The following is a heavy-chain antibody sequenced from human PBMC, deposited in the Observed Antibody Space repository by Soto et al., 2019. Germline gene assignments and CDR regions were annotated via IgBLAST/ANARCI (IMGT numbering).Heavy chain of an antibody. CDR1: GFTFSSYA. Sequence: GGSLRLSCAASGFTFSSYAMSWVRQAPGKGLEWVSAISGSGGSTHYADSVKGRFTISRDNSKNTLYLQLNSLRAEDTAVYYCATTGGDSSGYCYWYFDLWGRGTLVTVSS. V-gene: IGHV3-23*01. J-gene: IGHJ2*01. CDR3: ATTGGDSSGYCYWYFDL. D-gene: IGHD3-22*01. CDR2: ISGSGGST.